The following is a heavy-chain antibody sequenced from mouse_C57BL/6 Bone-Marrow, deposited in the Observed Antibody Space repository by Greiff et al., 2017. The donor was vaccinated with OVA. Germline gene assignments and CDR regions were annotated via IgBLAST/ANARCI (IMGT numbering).Heavy chain of an antibody. J-gene: IGHJ1*03. CDR3: ARINYWYFDV. CDR2: ISSGSSTI. Sequence: EVHLVESGGGLVKPGGSLKLSCAASGFTFSDYGMHWVRQAPEKGLEWVAYISSGSSTIYYADTVKGRFTISRDNAKNTLFLQMTSLRSEDTAMYYCARINYWYFDVWGTGTTVTVS. CDR1: GFTFSDYG. V-gene: IGHV5-17*01.